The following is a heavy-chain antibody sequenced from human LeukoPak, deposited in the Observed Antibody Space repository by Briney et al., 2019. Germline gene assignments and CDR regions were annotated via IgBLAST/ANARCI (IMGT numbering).Heavy chain of an antibody. Sequence: GGSLRLSCAASGFTFSSYGMHWVRQAPGKGLEWVAVISYDGSNKYYADSVKGRFTISRDNSKNTLYLQMNSLRAEDTAVYYCASSGLEGTEAFDIWGQGTMVTVSS. CDR1: GFTFSSYG. V-gene: IGHV3-30*03. CDR2: ISYDGSNK. CDR3: ASSGLEGTEAFDI. D-gene: IGHD1-14*01. J-gene: IGHJ3*02.